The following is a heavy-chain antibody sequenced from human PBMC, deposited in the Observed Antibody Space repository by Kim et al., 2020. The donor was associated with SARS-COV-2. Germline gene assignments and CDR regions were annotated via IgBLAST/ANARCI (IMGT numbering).Heavy chain of an antibody. D-gene: IGHD3-10*01. CDR3: ARGVTMVRGVINF. J-gene: IGHJ3*01. Sequence: YAQKFQGRVTMTRNTSISTAYMELSSLRSEDTAVYYCARGVTMVRGVINFWGQGTMVTVSS. V-gene: IGHV1-8*01.